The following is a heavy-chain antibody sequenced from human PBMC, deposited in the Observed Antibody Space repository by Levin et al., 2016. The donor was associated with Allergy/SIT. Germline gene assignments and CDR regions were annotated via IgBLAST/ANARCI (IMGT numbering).Heavy chain of an antibody. V-gene: IGHV4-39*01. CDR2: IYYSGST. D-gene: IGHD3-10*01. J-gene: IGHJ6*02. Sequence: RQAPGKGLEWIGSIYYSGSTYYTPSLMSRVTISVDTSKNQFSLKLSSVTATDTAVYYCAKGEGSGSNYFYGMDVWGQGTTVTVSS. CDR3: AKGEGSGSNYFYGMDV.